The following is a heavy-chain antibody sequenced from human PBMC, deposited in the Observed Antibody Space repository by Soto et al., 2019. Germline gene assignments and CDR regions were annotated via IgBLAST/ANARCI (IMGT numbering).Heavy chain of an antibody. CDR1: GFTFGSYS. V-gene: IGHV3-7*04. CDR3: ARARMVRGVIITPNLNWFDP. J-gene: IGHJ5*02. Sequence: PGGSLRLSCAASGFTFGSYSMNWVRQAPGKGLEWVANIKQDGSEKYYVDSVKGRFTISRDNAKNPLYLQMNSLRAEDTAVYYCARARMVRGVIITPNLNWFDPWGQGTLVTVSS. D-gene: IGHD3-10*01. CDR2: IKQDGSEK.